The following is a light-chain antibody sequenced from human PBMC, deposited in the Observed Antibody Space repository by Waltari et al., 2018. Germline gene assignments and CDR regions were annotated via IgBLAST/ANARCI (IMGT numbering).Light chain of an antibody. CDR1: NSNIGNNA. J-gene: IGLJ3*02. V-gene: IGLV1-36*01. Sequence: QSVLTQPPSVSEAPRQWVTISCSGSNSNIGNNAVNWYQKLPGKAPKLLIYYDNLRSPGVSDRFSGPKSDTSASLAISGLQSEDEADYYCEAWDDTLNGVVFGGGTKLTVL. CDR3: EAWDDTLNGVV. CDR2: YDN.